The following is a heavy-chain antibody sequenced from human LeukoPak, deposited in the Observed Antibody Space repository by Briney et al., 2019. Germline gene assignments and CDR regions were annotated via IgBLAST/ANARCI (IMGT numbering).Heavy chain of an antibody. V-gene: IGHV3-23*01. CDR3: AKETYSYDSSGYSDTAFDH. D-gene: IGHD3-22*01. Sequence: GGSLRLSCAASGFTFSSHAMNWVPQAPGKGLGWGSSIIITGGRTFYGVSVKGRIIISRDNSKNTLYLQMNSLGAEDTAIYSCAKETYSYDSSGYSDTAFDHWGQGTLVTVSS. CDR1: GFTFSSHA. J-gene: IGHJ4*02. CDR2: IIITGGRT.